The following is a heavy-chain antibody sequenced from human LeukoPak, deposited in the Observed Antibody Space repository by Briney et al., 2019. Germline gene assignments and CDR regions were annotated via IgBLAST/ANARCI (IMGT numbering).Heavy chain of an antibody. D-gene: IGHD4-23*01. CDR1: GGSISSYY. Sequence: SETLSLTCTVSGGSISSYYWSWIRQPPGKGLEWIGYIYYSGSTNYNPSLKSRVTISVDTSKNQFPLKLSSVTAADTAVYYCARLVKGDGFDYWGQGTLVTVSS. J-gene: IGHJ4*02. CDR3: ARLVKGDGFDY. CDR2: IYYSGST. V-gene: IGHV4-59*08.